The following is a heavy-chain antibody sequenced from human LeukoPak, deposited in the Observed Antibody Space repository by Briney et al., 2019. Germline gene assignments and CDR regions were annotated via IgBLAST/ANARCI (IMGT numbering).Heavy chain of an antibody. CDR2: IYPGGSA. J-gene: IGHJ3*02. Sequence: GGSLRLSCAASGFTVSSNYMAWVRQAPGKGLEWVSVIYPGGSAYYIDSVKGRFTISRDNSKNTLYLQMNSLVAEDTAVYYCTTYSGLHERRYGFDIWGRGTMVTVSS. D-gene: IGHD2-15*01. CDR3: TTYSGLHERRYGFDI. CDR1: GFTVSSNY. V-gene: IGHV3-53*01.